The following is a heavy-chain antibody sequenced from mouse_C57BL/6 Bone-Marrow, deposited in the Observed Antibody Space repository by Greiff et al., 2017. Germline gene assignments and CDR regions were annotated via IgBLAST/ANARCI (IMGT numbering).Heavy chain of an antibody. D-gene: IGHD1-1*01. CDR1: GFTFSDAW. Sequence: EVKVVESGGGLVQPGGSMKLSCAASGFTFSDAWMDWVRQSPEKGLEWVAEIRNKANNHATYYAESVKGRFTISRDDSKSSVYLQMNSLRAEDTGIYYCTGGSSYGAMDYWGQGTSVTVSS. V-gene: IGHV6-6*01. J-gene: IGHJ4*01. CDR3: TGGSSYGAMDY. CDR2: IRNKANNHAT.